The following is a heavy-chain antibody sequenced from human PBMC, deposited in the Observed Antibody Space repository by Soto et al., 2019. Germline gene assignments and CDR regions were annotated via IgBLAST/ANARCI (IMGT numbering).Heavy chain of an antibody. CDR3: ARHEGNGNVWPLDY. J-gene: IGHJ4*02. V-gene: IGHV4-39*01. Sequence: SETLSLNCTLSADSIGTTHSYWAWIRQSPGKGLEWIGNIHYSGSTYYMPSLRSRVTLSVDTSKNQFSLRLTSVPAEDTAVYYCARHEGNGNVWPLDYWGQGILVTVSS. CDR2: IHYSGST. CDR1: ADSIGTTHSY. D-gene: IGHD2-8*01.